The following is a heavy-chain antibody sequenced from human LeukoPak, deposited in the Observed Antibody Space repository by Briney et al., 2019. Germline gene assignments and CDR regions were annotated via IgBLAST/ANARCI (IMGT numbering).Heavy chain of an antibody. D-gene: IGHD3-3*01. J-gene: IGHJ4*02. V-gene: IGHV3-48*04. Sequence: QPGGSLRLACAASGFTLSHFGMNWVRQAPGKGLEWISYISSSSTTIYYADSVKGRFAISRDNAKNSLSLQMNSLRAEDTAVYYCARNDYDFWSGYHYWGQGTLATVSS. CDR1: GFTLSHFG. CDR3: ARNDYDFWSGYHY. CDR2: ISSSSTTI.